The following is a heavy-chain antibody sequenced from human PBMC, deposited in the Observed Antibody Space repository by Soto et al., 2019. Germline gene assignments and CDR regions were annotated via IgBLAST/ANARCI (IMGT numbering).Heavy chain of an antibody. CDR1: GGTFSSYA. CDR3: ARGRQVWGTARVAFDI. J-gene: IGHJ3*02. Sequence: QVQLVQSGAEVKKPGSSVKVSCKASGGTFSSYAISWVRQAPGQGLEWMGGIIPIFGTANYAQKFQGRVTTPADESTSTAYMELRSRRSEDTAVYYCARGRQVWGTARVAFDIWGQGTMVTVSS. V-gene: IGHV1-69*12. D-gene: IGHD6-13*01. CDR2: IIPIFGTA.